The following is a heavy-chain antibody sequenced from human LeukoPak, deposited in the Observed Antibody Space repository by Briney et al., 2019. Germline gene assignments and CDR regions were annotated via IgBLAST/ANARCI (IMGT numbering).Heavy chain of an antibody. CDR1: GGSISSGGYY. V-gene: IGHV4-31*03. CDR2: IYYSGST. D-gene: IGHD3-9*01. Sequence: PSETLSLTCTVSGGSISSGGYYWSWIRQHPGKGLEWIGYIYYSGSTYYNPSLKSRVTISVDTSKNQFSLKLSSVTAADTAVYYCARGGADILDCWGQGTLVTVSS. CDR3: ARGGADILDC. J-gene: IGHJ4*02.